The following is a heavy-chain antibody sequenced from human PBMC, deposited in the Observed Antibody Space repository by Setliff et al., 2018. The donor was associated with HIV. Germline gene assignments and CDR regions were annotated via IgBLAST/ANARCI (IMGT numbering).Heavy chain of an antibody. V-gene: IGHV3-30*07. D-gene: IGHD7-27*01. CDR3: ATNWADFDY. CDR1: GFTFRTFA. CDR2: ISYDGSRI. Sequence: LRLSCVASGFTFRTFAMHWVRQAPGKGLEWVSVISYDGSRISYADSVKGRFTISRDDSKNTLFLQMNNLRVDDTAVYYCATNWADFDYWGQGTLVTSPQ. J-gene: IGHJ4*02.